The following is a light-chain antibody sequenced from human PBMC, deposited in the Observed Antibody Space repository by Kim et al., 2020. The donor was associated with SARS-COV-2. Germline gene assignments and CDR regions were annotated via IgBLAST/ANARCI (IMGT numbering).Light chain of an antibody. CDR3: AAWDDSLSAWV. CDR2: SNN. Sequence: GQRVTISCSGRSSNIGNNYVYWYQQPPGTAPKLLIYSNNQRPSGVPDRFSGSKSGTSASLAISGLRSEDEADYFCAAWDDSLSAWVFGGGTQLTVL. V-gene: IGLV1-47*02. J-gene: IGLJ3*02. CDR1: SSNIGNNY.